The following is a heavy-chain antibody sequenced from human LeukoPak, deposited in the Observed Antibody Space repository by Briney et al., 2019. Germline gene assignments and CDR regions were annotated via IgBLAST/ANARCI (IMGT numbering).Heavy chain of an antibody. V-gene: IGHV4-34*01. CDR1: GGSFSGYY. CDR2: INHSGST. J-gene: IGHJ6*03. D-gene: IGHD3-9*01. Sequence: SETLSLTCAVYGGSFSGYYWSWTCQPPGKGLEWIGEINHSGSTNYNPSLKSRVTISVDTSKNQFSLKLSSVTAADTAVYYCARGLWVRDYDILTGYYYYYYYMDVWGKGTTVTVSS. CDR3: ARGLWVRDYDILTGYYYYYYYMDV.